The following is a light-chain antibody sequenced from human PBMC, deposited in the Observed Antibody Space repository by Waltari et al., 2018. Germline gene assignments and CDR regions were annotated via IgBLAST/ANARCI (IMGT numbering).Light chain of an antibody. J-gene: IGKJ3*01. V-gene: IGKV1-12*01. Sequence: DIQMTHSPSSVSASIGDRVTITCRASQDIGNRLAWYQQKPGKAPNLLIYGTSSLQTGVPSRFSGSGSGTEFTLTISSLQPEDFATYYCQQAKSCPSTFGPGTKVDIK. CDR1: QDIGNR. CDR2: GTS. CDR3: QQAKSCPST.